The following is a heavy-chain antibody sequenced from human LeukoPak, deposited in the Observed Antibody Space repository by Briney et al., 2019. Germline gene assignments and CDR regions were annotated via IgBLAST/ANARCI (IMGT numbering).Heavy chain of an antibody. CDR2: ISYDGSNK. Sequence: PGGSLRLFCAASGFTFSSYAMHWVRQAPGKGLEWVAVISYDGSNKYYADSVKGRFTISRDNSKNTLYLQMNSLRAEDTAVYYCAREYSSSVVYYYGIDVCGQGTTVIVSS. CDR3: AREYSSSVVYYYGIDV. J-gene: IGHJ6*02. CDR1: GFTFSSYA. V-gene: IGHV3-30-3*01. D-gene: IGHD6-6*01.